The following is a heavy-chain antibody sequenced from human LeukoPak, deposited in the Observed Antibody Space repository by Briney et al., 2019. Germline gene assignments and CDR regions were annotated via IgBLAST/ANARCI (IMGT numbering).Heavy chain of an antibody. Sequence: SETLSLTCTVSGGSISSSSYYWGWIRQPPGKGLEWIGSIYYSGSTYYNPSLKSRVTISVDTSKNQFSLKLSSVTAADTAVYYCARLCCGRAGPTGLPLDYWGQGTLVTVSS. CDR3: ARLCCGRAGPTGLPLDY. CDR1: GGSISSSSYY. D-gene: IGHD1-1*01. CDR2: IYYSGST. J-gene: IGHJ4*02. V-gene: IGHV4-39*07.